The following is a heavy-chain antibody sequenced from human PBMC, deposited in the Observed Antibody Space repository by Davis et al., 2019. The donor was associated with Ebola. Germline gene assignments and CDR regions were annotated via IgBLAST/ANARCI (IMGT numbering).Heavy chain of an antibody. Sequence: AASVTVSCKASGGTFSSYAISWVRQAPGQGLEWMGGIIPIFGTANYAQKFQGRVTITADESTSTAYMELSSLRSEDTAVYYCARDSSPSGSYYDHPLDYWGQGTLVTVSS. V-gene: IGHV1-69*13. D-gene: IGHD1-26*01. CDR1: GGTFSSYA. J-gene: IGHJ4*02. CDR3: ARDSSPSGSYYDHPLDY. CDR2: IIPIFGTA.